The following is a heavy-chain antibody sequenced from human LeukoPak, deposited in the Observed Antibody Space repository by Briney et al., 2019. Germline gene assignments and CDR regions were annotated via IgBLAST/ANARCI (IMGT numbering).Heavy chain of an antibody. CDR3: AKDHIIYGSTGFFDL. CDR2: TSYDGSDK. V-gene: IGHV3-30*18. D-gene: IGHD2/OR15-2a*01. Sequence: PGGSLRLSCAASGFPFSSYVMHWVRQAPGKGREWVSFTSYDGSDKYYADSVKGRFTISRDNSKNTLDLQVNSLRTEDTAMYYCAKDHIIYGSTGFFDLWGRGTLITVSS. CDR1: GFPFSSYV. J-gene: IGHJ2*01.